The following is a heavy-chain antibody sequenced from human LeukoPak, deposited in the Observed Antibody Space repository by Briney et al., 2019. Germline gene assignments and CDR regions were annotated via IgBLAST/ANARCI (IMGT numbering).Heavy chain of an antibody. CDR1: GYRFTSYW. J-gene: IGHJ4*02. V-gene: IGHV5-51*01. Sequence: GESLKISCQGSGYRFTSYWIAWVRQMPGKGLEWMGIIYPGESDTRYRPSLQGQVTISADKSISTAYLQWGSLKASDTAFYYCARRDSSIDYWGQGTLVTVSS. CDR3: ARRDSSIDY. CDR2: IYPGESDT. D-gene: IGHD6-13*01.